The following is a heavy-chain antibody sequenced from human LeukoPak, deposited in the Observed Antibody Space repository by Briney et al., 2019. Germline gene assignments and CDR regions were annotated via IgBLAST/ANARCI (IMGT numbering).Heavy chain of an antibody. V-gene: IGHV3-23*01. J-gene: IGHJ4*03. Sequence: GGSLRLSCAASGFTFSSYAMSWVRQAPGKGLEWVSTISGSGGSTYSPDSVKGRFIISRDDSKNMLFLQMNSLRAEDTAIYYCAKVQAPDSSGFYCYYDYWGQGTLVSVSS. CDR1: GFTFSSYA. CDR3: AKVQAPDSSGFYCYYDY. D-gene: IGHD3-22*01. CDR2: ISGSGGST.